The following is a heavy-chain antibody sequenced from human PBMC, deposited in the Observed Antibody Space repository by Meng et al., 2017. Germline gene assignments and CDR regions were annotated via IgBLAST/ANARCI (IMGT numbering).Heavy chain of an antibody. Sequence: VHLVKSCATVKKPGASVKVSCKPSGYNFPDYYIPWVRRAPGQGLEWMGRINPKSGDTHYAQKFQARVTMTGDTSISTAYMELSGLRSDDTAMYYCARDEDISAAGKLFGDYWGQGTLVTVSS. CDR2: INPKSGDT. CDR1: GYNFPDYY. D-gene: IGHD6-25*01. CDR3: ARDEDISAAGKLFGDY. V-gene: IGHV1-2*06. J-gene: IGHJ4*02.